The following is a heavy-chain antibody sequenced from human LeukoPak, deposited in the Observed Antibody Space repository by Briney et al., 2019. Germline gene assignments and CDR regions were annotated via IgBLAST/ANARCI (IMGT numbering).Heavy chain of an antibody. V-gene: IGHV4-34*01. CDR3: GQLGSAWSEADY. CDR1: GESFGGYY. CDR2: INHSGTT. Sequence: SETLSLTCAVYGESFGGYYWSWIRQPPGKGLEWIGEINHSGTTNYNPSLKSRVTISVDTSKNQLSLKVRSVTAADTGLYYCGQLGSAWSEADYWGQGTPVTVSS. J-gene: IGHJ4*02. D-gene: IGHD6-19*01.